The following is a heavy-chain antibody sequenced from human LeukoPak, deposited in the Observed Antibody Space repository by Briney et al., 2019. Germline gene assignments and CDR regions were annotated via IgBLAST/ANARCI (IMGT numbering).Heavy chain of an antibody. V-gene: IGHV3-30*02. Sequence: PGGSLRLSCVASGFTFISYGMHSVRQAPGKGLEWVALIRYDGTNKYYANSVKGRFTISRDNSKNTLYLQMNSLRAEDTAVYYCAHGLWFVEAFLRPEFDYWGQGTLVTVSS. D-gene: IGHD3-10*01. CDR2: IRYDGTNK. J-gene: IGHJ4*02. CDR3: AHGLWFVEAFLRPEFDY. CDR1: GFTFISYG.